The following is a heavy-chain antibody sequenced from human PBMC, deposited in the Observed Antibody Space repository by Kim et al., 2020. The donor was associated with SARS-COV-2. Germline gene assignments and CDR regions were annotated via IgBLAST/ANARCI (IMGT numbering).Heavy chain of an antibody. D-gene: IGHD5-12*01. V-gene: IGHV3-30*18. J-gene: IGHJ3*02. CDR3: AKDAYGTRGGYPKHAFDI. CDR1: GFSFRNYD. Sequence: GGSLRLSCAASGFSFRNYDMHWVRQAPGKGLEWVALISYDGSNKYYADSVKGRFTISRDNSENTLFLQMNSLRAEDTAVYHCAKDAYGTRGGYPKHAFDIWGQETLVIVSS. CDR2: ISYDGSNK.